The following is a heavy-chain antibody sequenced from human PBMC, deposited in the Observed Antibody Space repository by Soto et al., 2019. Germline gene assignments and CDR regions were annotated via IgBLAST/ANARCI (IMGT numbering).Heavy chain of an antibody. CDR1: GFTFSSYS. D-gene: IGHD2-15*01. Sequence: PGGSLILSCAASGFTFSSYSMNWVRQAPGKGLEWVSYISSSSSTIYYADSVKGRFTISRDNAKNSLYLQMNSLRDEDTAVYYCARDIYCSGGSCYSGRYGMDVWGQGTTVTVSS. CDR2: ISSSSSTI. CDR3: ARDIYCSGGSCYSGRYGMDV. J-gene: IGHJ6*02. V-gene: IGHV3-48*02.